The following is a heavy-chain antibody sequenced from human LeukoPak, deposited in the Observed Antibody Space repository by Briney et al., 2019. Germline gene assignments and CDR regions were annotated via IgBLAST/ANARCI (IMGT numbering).Heavy chain of an antibody. J-gene: IGHJ4*02. Sequence: SETLSLTCAVYGGSFSGYYWSWIRQPPGKGLEWIGEISHSGSTNYNPSLKSRVTISVDTSKNQFSLKLSSVTAADTAVYYCARGRTLYGSGSRYFDYWGQGTLVTVSS. CDR3: ARGRTLYGSGSRYFDY. CDR1: GGSFSGYY. CDR2: ISHSGST. V-gene: IGHV4-34*01. D-gene: IGHD3-10*01.